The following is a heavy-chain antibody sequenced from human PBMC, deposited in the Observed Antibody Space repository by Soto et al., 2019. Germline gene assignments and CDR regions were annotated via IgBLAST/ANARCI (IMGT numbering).Heavy chain of an antibody. D-gene: IGHD4-17*01. Sequence: EVQLVESGGGLVKPGGSLRLSCAASGFTFSSYSMNWVRQAPGKGLEWVSSISSSSSYIYYADSVKGRFTISRDNAKNSLYLQMNSLRAEDTAVYYCAREDYSDYAGPFDYWGQGTLVTVSS. CDR3: AREDYSDYAGPFDY. J-gene: IGHJ4*02. CDR1: GFTFSSYS. CDR2: ISSSSSYI. V-gene: IGHV3-21*01.